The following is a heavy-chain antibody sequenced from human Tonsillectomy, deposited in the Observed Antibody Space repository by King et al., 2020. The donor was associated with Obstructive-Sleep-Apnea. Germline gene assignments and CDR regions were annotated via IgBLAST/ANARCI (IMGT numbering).Heavy chain of an antibody. V-gene: IGHV3-48*04. CDR1: GFTSSSYS. CDR3: AGMTQTDAFDI. J-gene: IGHJ3*02. Sequence: VQLVESGGGLVQPGGSLRLSCAASGFTSSSYSMDWVRQAPGKGLEWVSYISSSSSTIYYADSVKGRFTISRDNAKSSLYLQMNSLRAEDTAVYFCAGMTQTDAFDIWGQGTMVTVSS. CDR2: ISSSSSTI.